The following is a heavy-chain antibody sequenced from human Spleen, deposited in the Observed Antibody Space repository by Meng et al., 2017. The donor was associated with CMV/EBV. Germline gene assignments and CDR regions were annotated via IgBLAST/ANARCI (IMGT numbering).Heavy chain of an antibody. J-gene: IGHJ4*02. CDR3: ARDNNWGPDY. V-gene: IGHV1-2*02. CDR1: GSTSPAHY. CDR2: IHPHRGDT. Sequence: VSCRASGSTSPAHYFHLVRQAPGQGLEWMGWIHPHRGDTNYAQQFQGRVTLTRDTSINTGYMELTRLTSDDTAVYYCARDNNWGPDYWGQGTLVTVSS. D-gene: IGHD7-27*01.